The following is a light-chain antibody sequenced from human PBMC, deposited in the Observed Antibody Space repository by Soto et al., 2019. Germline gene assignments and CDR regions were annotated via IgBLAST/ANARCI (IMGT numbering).Light chain of an antibody. Sequence: QSVLTQPPSVSGAPGQRVTISCTGSSSNIGAGYDVHWYQQLPGTAPKLLIYGNSNRPSGVPDRFSGSKSGTSASLAITGRQAEDEADYYWQSYDSSQVFGGGTKLTVL. CDR1: SSNIGAGYD. J-gene: IGLJ2*01. CDR3: QSYDSSQV. CDR2: GNS. V-gene: IGLV1-40*01.